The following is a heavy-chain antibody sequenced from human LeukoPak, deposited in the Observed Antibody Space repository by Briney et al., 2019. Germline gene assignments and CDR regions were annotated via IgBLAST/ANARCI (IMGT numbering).Heavy chain of an antibody. J-gene: IGHJ4*02. Sequence: SGGSLRLSCAVSGITLSNYGMSWVRKAPGKGLEWVAGMSGSGGGTIYADSVKGRFTVSRDNSKNTLYLQMKSLRAEDTAVYFCAKRGVVIRVILVGFYKEAYYFDSWGQGALVTVSS. V-gene: IGHV3-23*01. CDR3: AKRGVVIRVILVGFYKEAYYFDS. D-gene: IGHD3-22*01. CDR1: GITLSNYG. CDR2: MSGSGGGT.